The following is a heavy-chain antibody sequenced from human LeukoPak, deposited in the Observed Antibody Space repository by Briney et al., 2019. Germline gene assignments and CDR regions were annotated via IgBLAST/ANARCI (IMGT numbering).Heavy chain of an antibody. CDR3: ARDTAGSYVVDY. V-gene: IGHV3-48*04. CDR2: ISSGSSTK. D-gene: IGHD3-10*01. CDR1: GFTFSSHT. Sequence: GGSLRLSCAVSGFTFSSHTMNWVRQAPGKGLEWVSYISSGSSTKYYADSVKGRFTISRDNAKNSLYLQMNSLRAEDTAVYYCARDTAGSYVVDYWGQGTLVTVSS. J-gene: IGHJ4*02.